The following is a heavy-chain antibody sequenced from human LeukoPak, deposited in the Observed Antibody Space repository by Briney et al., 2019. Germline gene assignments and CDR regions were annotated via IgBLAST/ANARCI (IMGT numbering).Heavy chain of an antibody. V-gene: IGHV4-38-2*01. CDR2: FYHSGST. Sequence: SETLSLTCAVSGYSFSSGYYWGWIRPPPGKGLEGIGSFYHSGSTYYNPSLKSRVTISGDTSKNQFSLKLSSVTAADTAVYYCARVVTTKQNWFDPWGQGTLVTVSS. CDR1: GYSFSSGYY. J-gene: IGHJ5*02. CDR3: ARVVTTKQNWFDP. D-gene: IGHD4-17*01.